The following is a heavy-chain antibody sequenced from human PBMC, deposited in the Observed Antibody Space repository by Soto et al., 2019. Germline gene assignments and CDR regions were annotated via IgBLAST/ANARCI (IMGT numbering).Heavy chain of an antibody. Sequence: QVQLQESGPGLVKPSETLSLTCTVSGGSISPYYWSWIRQPPGKGLEWIGYVYYTGNTNYNPSLNSRVTISVDTSKSRFSLKLRSVTAADTAVYYCAGRDSSAYFHFDYWGQGTLVTVSS. D-gene: IGHD3-22*01. J-gene: IGHJ4*02. CDR3: AGRDSSAYFHFDY. V-gene: IGHV4-59*08. CDR2: VYYTGNT. CDR1: GGSISPYY.